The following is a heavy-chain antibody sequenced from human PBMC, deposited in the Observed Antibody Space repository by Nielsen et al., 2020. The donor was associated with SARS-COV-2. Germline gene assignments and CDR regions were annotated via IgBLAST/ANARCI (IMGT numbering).Heavy chain of an antibody. J-gene: IGHJ6*03. CDR2: IWYDGSNK. CDR1: GFTFSSYG. Sequence: GESLKISYAASGFTFSSYGMHWVHQAPGKGLEWVAVIWYDGSNKYYADSVKGRFTISRDNSKNTLYLQMNSLRAEDTAVYYCARDKAREQQLAKRYYYYMDVWGKGTTVTVSS. CDR3: ARDKAREQQLAKRYYYYMDV. V-gene: IGHV3-33*01. D-gene: IGHD6-13*01.